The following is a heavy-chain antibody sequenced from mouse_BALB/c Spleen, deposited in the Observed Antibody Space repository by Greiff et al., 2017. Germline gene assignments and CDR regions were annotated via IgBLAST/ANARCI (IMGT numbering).Heavy chain of an antibody. CDR1: GYTFTSYV. J-gene: IGHJ4*01. CDR3: ARAFGYGSFYAMDD. D-gene: IGHD1-1*01. CDR2: INPYNDGT. V-gene: IGHV1-14*01. Sequence: EVQLHQSGPELVKPGASVKMSCKASGYTFTSYVMHWVKQKPGQGLEWIGYINPYNDGTKYNEKFKGKATLTSDKSSSTAYMELSSLTSEDSAVYYCARAFGYGSFYAMDDWGQGTSVTVAS.